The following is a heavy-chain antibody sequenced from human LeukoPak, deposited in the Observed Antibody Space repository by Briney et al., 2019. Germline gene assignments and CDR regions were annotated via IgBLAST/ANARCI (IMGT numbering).Heavy chain of an antibody. J-gene: IGHJ4*02. CDR1: GFTFSSYG. D-gene: IGHD6-19*01. CDR2: ISGSGGST. CDR3: ARDLSGWYTY. V-gene: IGHV3-23*01. Sequence: GGSLRLSCAASGFTFSSYGMSWVRQAPGKGLEWVSAISGSGGSTYYADSVKGRFTISRDNSKNTLYLQMNSLRAEDTAVYYCARDLSGWYTYWGQGTLVTVSS.